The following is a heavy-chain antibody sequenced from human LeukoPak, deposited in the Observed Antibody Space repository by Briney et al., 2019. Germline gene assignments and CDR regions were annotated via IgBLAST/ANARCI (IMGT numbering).Heavy chain of an antibody. Sequence: VGSLRVSCAASGFTFSSYVIHWVRQAPRKGLEGVAVVWHDGSNKYYAHCGKGRFTFSRDKSKNTLYMQKNSLRAEHRAVSYCARAHADFVEYRSSRMGMDVWGQGTTVTVSS. J-gene: IGHJ6*02. V-gene: IGHV3-33*01. CDR3: ARAHADFVEYRSSRMGMDV. D-gene: IGHD6-6*01. CDR2: VWHDGSNK. CDR1: GFTFSSYV.